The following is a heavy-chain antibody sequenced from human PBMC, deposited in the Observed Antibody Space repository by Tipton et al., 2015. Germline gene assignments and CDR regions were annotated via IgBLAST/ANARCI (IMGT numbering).Heavy chain of an antibody. CDR3: ARKPVVRGAYYYFDY. CDR1: GGSVSSGSYY. Sequence: LRLSCTVSGGSVSSGSYYWSWIRQPPGKGLEWIGYISFSDTTHYNPSLMSRVTISVDTSKNQFSLTLNSVTAADTAFYYCARKPVVRGAYYYFDYWGQGTLVTVSS. J-gene: IGHJ4*02. CDR2: ISFSDTT. V-gene: IGHV4-61*01. D-gene: IGHD3-10*01.